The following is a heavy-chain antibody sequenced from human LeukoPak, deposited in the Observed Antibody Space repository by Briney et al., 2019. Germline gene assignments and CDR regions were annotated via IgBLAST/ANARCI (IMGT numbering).Heavy chain of an antibody. D-gene: IGHD6-13*01. CDR1: GGSISSSSYY. Sequence: SETLSLTCTVSGGSISSSSYYWGWLRQPPGKGLEWIGSIYYSGSTYYNPSLKSRVTISVDTSKNQFSLKLSSVTAADTAVYYCARLGSSWYFDYWGQGTLVTVSS. V-gene: IGHV4-39*01. CDR2: IYYSGST. J-gene: IGHJ4*02. CDR3: ARLGSSWYFDY.